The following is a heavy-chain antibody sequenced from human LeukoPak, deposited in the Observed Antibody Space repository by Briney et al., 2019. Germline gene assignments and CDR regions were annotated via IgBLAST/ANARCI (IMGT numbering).Heavy chain of an antibody. D-gene: IGHD4-17*01. CDR2: IWYDGSNK. CDR1: GFTFSAYA. Sequence: PGGSLRLSCAASGFTFSAYAMSWVRQAPGKGLEWVAVIWYDGSNKYYADSVKGRFTISRDNSKNTLYLQMNSLRAEDTAVYYCESTVTAADWGQGTLVTVSS. CDR3: ESTVTAAD. V-gene: IGHV3-33*08. J-gene: IGHJ4*02.